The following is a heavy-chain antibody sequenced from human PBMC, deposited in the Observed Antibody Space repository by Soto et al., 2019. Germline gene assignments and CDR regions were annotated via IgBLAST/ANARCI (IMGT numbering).Heavy chain of an antibody. J-gene: IGHJ3*01. V-gene: IGHV1-69*13. Sequence: QVHLVQSGAEVKKPGSSVKVSCKYSGGTFRTESINWVRQAPGQGLEWMGGILPFFGTADYAPRFQGRFTIIADGATTTAYMELSSLTSQDTAVYFCARGHEYGGNSDACDVWGQGTMVTVSS. D-gene: IGHD4-17*01. CDR3: ARGHEYGGNSDACDV. CDR1: GGTFRTES. CDR2: ILPFFGTA.